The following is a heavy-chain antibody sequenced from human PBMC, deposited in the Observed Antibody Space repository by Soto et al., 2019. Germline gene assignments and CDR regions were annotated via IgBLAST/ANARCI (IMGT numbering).Heavy chain of an antibody. CDR1: GFTVSSSY. J-gene: IGHJ4*02. CDR3: ARSRYTGTYSCRLLDY. Sequence: PGGSLRLSCAASGFTVSSSYLTWVRQAPGKGLEWVAILYTGTDTVYADSVKGRFTISRDSSKNTLYLQMHSLRAEDTAMYFCARSRYTGTYSCRLLDYWGQGSLVTVSS. D-gene: IGHD1-26*01. CDR2: LYTGTDT. V-gene: IGHV3-53*01.